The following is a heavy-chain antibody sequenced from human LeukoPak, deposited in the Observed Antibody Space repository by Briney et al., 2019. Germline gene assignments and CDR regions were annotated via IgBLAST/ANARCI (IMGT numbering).Heavy chain of an antibody. CDR2: ISAYNGNT. CDR3: ARDRGSGYYYYGMDV. CDR1: GYTFTSYG. V-gene: IGHV1-18*01. Sequence: GASVKVSCKASGYTFTSYGISWVRQAPGQGLEWMGWISAYNGNTNYAQKLQGRVTMTTDTSTSTAYMELRSLRFDDTAVYYCARDRGSGYYYYGMDVWGQGTTVTVSS. D-gene: IGHD3-16*01. J-gene: IGHJ6*02.